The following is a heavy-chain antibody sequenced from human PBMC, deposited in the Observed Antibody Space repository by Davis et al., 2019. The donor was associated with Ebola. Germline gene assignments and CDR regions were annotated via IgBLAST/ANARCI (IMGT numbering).Heavy chain of an antibody. V-gene: IGHV3-7*03. J-gene: IGHJ6*02. CDR2: IKQDGSEK. CDR1: GFTFSSYW. CDR3: ARRFLDYGDLYYYYGMDV. Sequence: PGGSLRLSCAASGFTFSSYWMSWVRQAPGKGLEWVANIKQDGSEKYYADSVKGRFTISRDNSKNTLYLQMNSLRAEDTAVYYCARRFLDYGDLYYYYGMDVWGQGTTVTVSS. D-gene: IGHD4-17*01.